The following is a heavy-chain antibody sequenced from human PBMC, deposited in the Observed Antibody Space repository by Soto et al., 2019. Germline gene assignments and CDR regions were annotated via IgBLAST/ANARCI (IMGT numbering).Heavy chain of an antibody. CDR3: ARSFTKSRRGGVAFDY. CDR2: IVPIDGST. V-gene: IGHV1-69*01. Sequence: QVQLVQSGAEVKKPGSSVKVSCTTSGGTISSFGMNWVRQAPGQGLEWMGGIVPIDGSTKYAEKFQGRVTITADASTSTVYMDLRRLRSEDTAVYYCARSFTKSRRGGVAFDYWGQGTLRTVSP. D-gene: IGHD3-3*01. J-gene: IGHJ4*02. CDR1: GGTISSFG.